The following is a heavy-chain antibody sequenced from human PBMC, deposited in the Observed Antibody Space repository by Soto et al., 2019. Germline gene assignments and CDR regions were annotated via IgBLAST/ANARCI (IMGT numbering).Heavy chain of an antibody. CDR3: AKDSDSSGYYGFHY. D-gene: IGHD3-22*01. Sequence: GGSLRLSCAASGFTFTTYGMHWVRQAPGKGLEWVAVISYDGSNKYYADSVKGRFTISRDNSKDTLYLQMNSLRAEDTAVYYCAKDSDSSGYYGFHYWGQGTLVTVSS. V-gene: IGHV3-30*18. CDR1: GFTFTTYG. J-gene: IGHJ4*02. CDR2: ISYDGSNK.